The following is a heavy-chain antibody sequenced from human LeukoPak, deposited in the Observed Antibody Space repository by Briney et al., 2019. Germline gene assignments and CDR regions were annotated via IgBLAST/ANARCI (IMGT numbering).Heavy chain of an antibody. J-gene: IGHJ5*02. CDR1: GYTFSRYG. V-gene: IGHV1-18*01. Sequence: ASVKVSCKTPGYTFSRYGISWVRQAPGQGLEWMGWISTYNGDTDYSQKLQGRITLTTDTSTTTAYMELRSLRSDDTAVYYCARGVTIFGVVTETDNWFDPWGQGTLVTVSS. CDR2: ISTYNGDT. CDR3: ARGVTIFGVVTETDNWFDP. D-gene: IGHD3-3*01.